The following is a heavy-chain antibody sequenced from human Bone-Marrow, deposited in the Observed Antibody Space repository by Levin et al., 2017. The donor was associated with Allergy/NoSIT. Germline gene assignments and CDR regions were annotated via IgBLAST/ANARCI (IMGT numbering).Heavy chain of an antibody. V-gene: IGHV3-30-3*01. CDR2: ISYDGSNK. Sequence: GESLKISCAASGFTFSSYAMHWVRQAPGKGLEWVAVISYDGSNKYYADSVKGRFTISRDNSKNTLYLQMNSLRAEDTAVYYCASPGGYCSGGSCYVTDPGAFDIWGQGTMVTVSS. CDR1: GFTFSSYA. CDR3: ASPGGYCSGGSCYVTDPGAFDI. D-gene: IGHD2-15*01. J-gene: IGHJ3*02.